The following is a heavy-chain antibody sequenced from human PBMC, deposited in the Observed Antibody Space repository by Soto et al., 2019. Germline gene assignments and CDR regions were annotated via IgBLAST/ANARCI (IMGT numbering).Heavy chain of an antibody. CDR2: VSWNSGSV. V-gene: IGHV3-9*01. Sequence: EVQLVESGGGWVQPGGSLRLSCAASGFSLDDYAMHWVRQVPEKGLECVSSVSWNSGSVGYAASVQGRFTISRDNARNSLFLQMYRLRPEDTGFYYCAKDRNSVRNNLDFWGQGTLVTVS. CDR1: GFSLDDYA. CDR3: AKDRNSVRNNLDF. J-gene: IGHJ4*02. D-gene: IGHD1-7*01.